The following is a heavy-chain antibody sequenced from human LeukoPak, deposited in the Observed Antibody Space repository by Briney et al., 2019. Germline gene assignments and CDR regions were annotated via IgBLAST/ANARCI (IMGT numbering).Heavy chain of an antibody. V-gene: IGHV3-30*02. CDR1: GFTFSSYG. J-gene: IGHJ4*02. D-gene: IGHD3-16*02. CDR3: AKDGLRLGELSLNYFDY. CDR2: IWYDGSNK. Sequence: PGGSLRLSCAASGFTFSSYGMHWVRQAPDKGLEWVAVIWYDGSNKYYADSVKGRFTISRDNSKNTLYLQMNSLRAEDTAVYYCAKDGLRLGELSLNYFDYWGQGTLVTVSS.